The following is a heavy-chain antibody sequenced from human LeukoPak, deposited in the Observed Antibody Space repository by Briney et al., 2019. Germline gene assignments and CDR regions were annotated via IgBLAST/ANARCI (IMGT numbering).Heavy chain of an antibody. Sequence: TGGSLRLSCAASGFTFSSYEMNWVRQAPGKGLEWVSFISSSGSTIYYADSVKGRFTISRDNAKNSLYLQMNSLRAEDTAVYYCASLDSSFDYWGQGTLVTVSS. V-gene: IGHV3-48*03. J-gene: IGHJ4*02. D-gene: IGHD2-2*03. CDR2: ISSSGSTI. CDR1: GFTFSSYE. CDR3: ASLDSSFDY.